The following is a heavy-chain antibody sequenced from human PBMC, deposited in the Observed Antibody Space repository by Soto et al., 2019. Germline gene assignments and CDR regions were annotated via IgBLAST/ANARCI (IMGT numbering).Heavy chain of an antibody. J-gene: IGHJ6*02. CDR1: GGTFSSYT. Sequence: SVKVSCKASGGTFSSYTISWVRQAPGQGLEWMGRIIPILGIANYAQKFQGRVTITADKSTSTAYMELSSLRSEDTAVYYCASQSISSPYYYGMDVWGQGTTVTVSS. V-gene: IGHV1-69*02. CDR3: ASQSISSPYYYGMDV. CDR2: IIPILGIA.